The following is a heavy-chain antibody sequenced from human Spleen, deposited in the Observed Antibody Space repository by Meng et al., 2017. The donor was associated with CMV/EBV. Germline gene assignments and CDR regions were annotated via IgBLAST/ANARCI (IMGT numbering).Heavy chain of an antibody. Sequence: GESLKISCAASGFTFSDYVMNWVRQAPGKGLEWVSSIKSSSNYIYYADSVKGRFTISRDNAKESLYLQMNSLRAEDTAVYYCAREYYDFWSGYYGWGQGTLVTVSS. CDR3: AREYYDFWSGYYG. CDR1: GFTFSDYV. D-gene: IGHD3-3*01. V-gene: IGHV3-21*01. J-gene: IGHJ4*02. CDR2: IKSSSNYI.